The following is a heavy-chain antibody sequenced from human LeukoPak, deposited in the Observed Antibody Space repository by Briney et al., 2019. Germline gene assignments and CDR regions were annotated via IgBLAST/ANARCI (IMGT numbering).Heavy chain of an antibody. V-gene: IGHV3-11*04. CDR2: ISSSGSTI. Sequence: SGGSLRLSCAASGFTFSDYYMSWIRQAPGKGLEWGSYISSSGSTIYYADSVKGRFTISRDNAKNSLYLQMNSLRAEDTAVYYSARLSPITFFGVVWFDPWGQGTLVTVSS. J-gene: IGHJ5*02. CDR3: ARLSPITFFGVVWFDP. D-gene: IGHD3-3*01. CDR1: GFTFSDYY.